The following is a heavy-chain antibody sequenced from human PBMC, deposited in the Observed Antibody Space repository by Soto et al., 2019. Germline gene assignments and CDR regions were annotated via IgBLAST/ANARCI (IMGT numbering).Heavy chain of an antibody. Sequence: QVQLMQSGTEVAKPGASVKVSCKTSGNTVGTFGLSWVRLAPGQGLEWMGWIVGDSGATVYSQKFQGRVTMYSDRSTNTAYMELRSLTSDDSALYYCARVAGYGSGSRGFDTWCQGTLVSVSS. CDR2: IVGDSGAT. CDR3: ARVAGYGSGSRGFDT. J-gene: IGHJ4*02. D-gene: IGHD3-10*01. CDR1: GNTVGTFG. V-gene: IGHV1-18*01.